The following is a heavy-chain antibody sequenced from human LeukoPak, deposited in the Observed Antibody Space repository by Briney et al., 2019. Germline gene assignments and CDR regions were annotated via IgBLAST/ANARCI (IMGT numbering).Heavy chain of an antibody. D-gene: IGHD2-2*02. CDR1: GGTFSSYT. V-gene: IGHV1-69*02. J-gene: IGHJ5*02. CDR3: ARGYCSSTSCYTAQWLQLHWFDP. CDR2: IIPILGIA. Sequence: SVKVSCKASGGTFSSYTISWVRQAPGQGLEWMGRIIPILGIANYAQKFQGRVTITADKSTSTAYMELSSLRSEDTAVYYCARGYCSSTSCYTAQWLQLHWFDPWGQGTLVTVSS.